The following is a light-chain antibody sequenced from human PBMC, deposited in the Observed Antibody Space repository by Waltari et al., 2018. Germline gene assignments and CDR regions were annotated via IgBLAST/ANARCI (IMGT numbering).Light chain of an antibody. CDR3: QQYYSTPPT. V-gene: IGKV4-1*01. J-gene: IGKJ2*01. Sequence: DIVMTQSPDSLAVSLGERATINCKSSQSVLYSSKNKNYLAWYQQKPGQPPKLLIYWASTRESGVPDRFSGSGSGTDFTLTISSLQAEDVAVYYCQQYYSTPPTFGQGTTLEIK. CDR2: WAS. CDR1: QSVLYSSKNKNY.